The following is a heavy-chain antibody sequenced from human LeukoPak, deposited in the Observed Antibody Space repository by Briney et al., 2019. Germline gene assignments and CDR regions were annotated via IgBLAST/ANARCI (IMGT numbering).Heavy chain of an antibody. CDR2: IKNDGSEK. Sequence: GGSLRLSCAASGFPFRTYWITWVRQAPGRGLEWVANIKNDGSEKYYVDSVKGRFTISRDNDENSLFLQMNSLRVEDTAVYYCTRDSGLSGYDLLDYWGQGTLVTVSS. CDR3: TRDSGLSGYDLLDY. CDR1: GFPFRTYW. D-gene: IGHD5-12*01. V-gene: IGHV3-7*01. J-gene: IGHJ4*02.